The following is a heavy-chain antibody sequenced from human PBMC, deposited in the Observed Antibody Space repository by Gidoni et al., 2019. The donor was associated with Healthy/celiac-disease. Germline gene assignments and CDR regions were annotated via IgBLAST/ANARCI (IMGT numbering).Heavy chain of an antibody. Sequence: EVQLVEAGGGLVQPGGSLRLSCAASGFTFSSYAMSWVRQAPGKGLEWVSAISGSGGSTYFADSVKGRFTISRDNSKNTLYLQMHSLRAEDTAVYYCARSPYDFWSGYPNWFDPWGQGTLVTVSS. CDR3: ARSPYDFWSGYPNWFDP. V-gene: IGHV3-23*04. CDR2: ISGSGGST. J-gene: IGHJ5*02. D-gene: IGHD3-3*01. CDR1: GFTFSSYA.